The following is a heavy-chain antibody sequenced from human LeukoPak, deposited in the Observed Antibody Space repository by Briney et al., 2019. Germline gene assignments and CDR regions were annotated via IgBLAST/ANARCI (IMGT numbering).Heavy chain of an antibody. D-gene: IGHD3-10*01. Sequence: PSETLSLTCAVYGGSFSDYYWSWVRQSPGKGLEWIGEINHSGSTNYNPSLKSRVTISVDTSKNQFSLKLSSVTAADTAVYYCASRGGPFDYWGQGTLVTVSS. CDR3: ASRGGPFDY. CDR1: GGSFSDYY. V-gene: IGHV4-34*01. CDR2: INHSGST. J-gene: IGHJ4*02.